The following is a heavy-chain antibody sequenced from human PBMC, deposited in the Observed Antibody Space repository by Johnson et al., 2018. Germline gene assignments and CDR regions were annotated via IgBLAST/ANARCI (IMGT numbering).Heavy chain of an antibody. J-gene: IGHJ3*02. CDR1: GFTFSSYW. CDR2: INSDGSST. CDR3: AGRIDAFDI. Sequence: VQLQESGGGLVQPGGSLRLSCAASGFTFSSYWMHWVRQAPGKGLVWVSRINSDGSSTSSADSVKGRFTISRDNAKNSMDLQKNSLRAEGTAVYYCAGRIDAFDIWGQGTMVTVSS. V-gene: IGHV3-74*01.